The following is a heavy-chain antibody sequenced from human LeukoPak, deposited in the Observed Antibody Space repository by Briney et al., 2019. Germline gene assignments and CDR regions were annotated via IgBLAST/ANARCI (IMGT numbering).Heavy chain of an antibody. CDR3: TTNPLVWVGEIHSYHDY. J-gene: IGHJ4*02. V-gene: IGHV3-15*01. CDR1: GFNFIKAW. CDR2: MKSLGSGGTP. Sequence: PGGSLRLSCATSGFNFIKAWMSWVRQAPGKGPEWVGRMKSLGSGGTPDYAAPVKGRFTISRDDSKNTLYLQMNNLKTEDTAMYYCTTNPLVWVGEIHSYHDYWGPGTLVIVSS. D-gene: IGHD3-10*01.